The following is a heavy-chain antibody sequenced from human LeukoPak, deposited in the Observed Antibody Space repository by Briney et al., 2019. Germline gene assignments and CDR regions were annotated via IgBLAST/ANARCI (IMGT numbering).Heavy chain of an antibody. D-gene: IGHD3-10*01. CDR1: GCSISSYY. V-gene: IGHV4-59*08. J-gene: IGHJ6*02. Sequence: SETLSLTCTVSGCSISSYYWSWIRQPPGKGLEWIGNIYYSGSTNYNPSLKSRVTISVDTSKNQFSLRLRSVTAADTAVYYCARQSYTAYYYYGMDVWGQGTTVTVSS. CDR3: ARQSYTAYYYYGMDV. CDR2: IYYSGST.